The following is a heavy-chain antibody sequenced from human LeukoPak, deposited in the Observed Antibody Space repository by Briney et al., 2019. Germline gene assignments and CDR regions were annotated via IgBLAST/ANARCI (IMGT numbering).Heavy chain of an antibody. CDR3: ARSGVAGRIRFPQFFDY. CDR1: GYSISSSNW. D-gene: IGHD3-3*01. J-gene: IGHJ4*02. V-gene: IGHV4-28*01. Sequence: SETLSLTCAVSGYSISSSNWWGWIRQPPGKGLEWIGYIYYSGSTYYNPSVKSRVTMSVDTSKNQFSLNLSTVTAVDTAVYYCARSGVAGRIRFPQFFDYWGQGPLVTVSS. CDR2: IYYSGST.